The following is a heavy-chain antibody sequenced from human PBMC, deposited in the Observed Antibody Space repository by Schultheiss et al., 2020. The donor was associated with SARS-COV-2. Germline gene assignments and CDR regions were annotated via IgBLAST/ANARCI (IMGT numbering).Heavy chain of an antibody. D-gene: IGHD2-8*01. Sequence: GGSLRLSCAASGFTFSSSAMNWVRQTPGKGLEWVSYISSSGSTIYYADSVKGRFTISRDNAKNSLYLQMNSLRAEDTAVYYCARGRVSAIDYYYYMDVWGKGTTVTVSS. V-gene: IGHV3-48*04. CDR3: ARGRVSAIDYYYYMDV. CDR2: ISSSGSTI. CDR1: GFTFSSSA. J-gene: IGHJ6*03.